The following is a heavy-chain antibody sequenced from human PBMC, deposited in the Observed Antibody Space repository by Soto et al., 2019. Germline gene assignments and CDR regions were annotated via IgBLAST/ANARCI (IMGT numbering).Heavy chain of an antibody. D-gene: IGHD3-3*01. V-gene: IGHV4-31*03. J-gene: IGHJ4*02. CDR1: GGSISSGGYY. Sequence: SETLSLTCTVSGGSISSGGYYWSWIRQHPGKGLEWIGYIYYSGSTYYNPSLKSRVTISVDTSKNQFSLKLSSVTAADTAVYYCARGAFWSGYYFDYWGQGTLVTVSS. CDR2: IYYSGST. CDR3: ARGAFWSGYYFDY.